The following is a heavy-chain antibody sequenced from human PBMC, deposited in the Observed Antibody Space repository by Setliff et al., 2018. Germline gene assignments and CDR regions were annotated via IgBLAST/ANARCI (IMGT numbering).Heavy chain of an antibody. CDR3: ARVSPYYYDSSGPGAFDI. CDR2: IYYSGST. CDR1: GGSISSGGYY. J-gene: IGHJ3*02. Sequence: PSETLSLTCTVSGGSISSGGYYWSWIRQHPGKGLEWIGYIYYSGSTYYNPSLKSRVTISVDTSKNQFSLKLSFVTAADTAAYYCARVSPYYYDSSGPGAFDIWGQGTMVTVSS. D-gene: IGHD3-22*01. V-gene: IGHV4-31*03.